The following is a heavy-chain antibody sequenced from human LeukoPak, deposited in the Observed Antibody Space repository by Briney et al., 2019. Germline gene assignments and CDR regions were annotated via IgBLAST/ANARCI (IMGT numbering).Heavy chain of an antibody. CDR1: GFTFSSYT. J-gene: IGHJ4*02. D-gene: IGHD6-13*01. CDR3: AREGIAAPAYYFDY. CDR2: ISYDGSNK. Sequence: GGSLRLSCAASGFTFSSYTMHWVRQAPGKGLEWVAVISYDGSNKYYADSVKGRFTISRDNSKNTLYLQMNSLRAEDTAAYYCAREGIAAPAYYFDYWGQGTLVTVSS. V-gene: IGHV3-30-3*01.